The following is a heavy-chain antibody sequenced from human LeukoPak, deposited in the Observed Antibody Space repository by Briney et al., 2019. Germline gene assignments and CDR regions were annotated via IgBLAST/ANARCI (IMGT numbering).Heavy chain of an antibody. CDR3: ASTEVTGQNYGMDV. Sequence: AGGSLRLSCAASGFTFSSYAMSWVRQAPGKGLEWVSAISGSGGSTYYADSVKGRFTISRDNSKNTLYLQMNSLRAEDTAVYYCASTEVTGQNYGMDVWGQGTTVTVSS. D-gene: IGHD1-20*01. CDR1: GFTFSSYA. V-gene: IGHV3-23*01. J-gene: IGHJ6*02. CDR2: ISGSGGST.